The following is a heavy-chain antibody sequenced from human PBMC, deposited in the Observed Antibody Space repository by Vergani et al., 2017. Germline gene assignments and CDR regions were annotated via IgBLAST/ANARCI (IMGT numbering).Heavy chain of an antibody. J-gene: IGHJ6*03. D-gene: IGHD2-21*01. CDR2: IYYDGSKK. Sequence: QVQLVESGGGVVQPGRSLILSCTSSGFTFSTYAMHWVRRAPGKGLEWVAIIYYDGSKKYYADSVKGRFTISRDNSRNTLDLLMSSLRAEDAAIYYCVREGSYCGSTTCRDPSYVYYYHMDVWGEGTTVTVSS. CDR3: VREGSYCGSTTCRDPSYVYYYHMDV. CDR1: GFTFSTYA. V-gene: IGHV3-33*01.